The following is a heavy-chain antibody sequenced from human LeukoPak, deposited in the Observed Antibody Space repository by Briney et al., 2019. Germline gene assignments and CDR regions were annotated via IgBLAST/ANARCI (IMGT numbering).Heavy chain of an antibody. CDR3: GRVYSTTWDGAYIDY. V-gene: IGHV3-72*01. J-gene: IGHJ4*02. CDR2: TREKANSYTT. Sequence: PGGSLRLSCAASGFTFSSYAMSWVRQAPGKGLEWVGRTREKANSYTTEYAASVKGRFTISRDDSKNSLYLQMNSLETEDTAVYYCGRVYSTTWDGAYIDYWGQGTLVTVSS. D-gene: IGHD6-13*01. CDR1: GFTFSSYA.